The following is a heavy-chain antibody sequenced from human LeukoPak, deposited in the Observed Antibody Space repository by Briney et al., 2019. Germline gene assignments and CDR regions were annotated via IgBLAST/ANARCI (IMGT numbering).Heavy chain of an antibody. Sequence: QSGGSLRLSCAASGFTFSSYAMSWVRQAPEKGLEWVSAISGSGGSTYYADSVKGRFTISRENSKNTLYLQMNSLRAEDTAVYYCASSYCSSTSCYDDNWFDPWGQGTLVTVSS. CDR3: ASSYCSSTSCYDDNWFDP. CDR1: GFTFSSYA. V-gene: IGHV3-23*01. CDR2: ISGSGGST. D-gene: IGHD2-2*01. J-gene: IGHJ5*02.